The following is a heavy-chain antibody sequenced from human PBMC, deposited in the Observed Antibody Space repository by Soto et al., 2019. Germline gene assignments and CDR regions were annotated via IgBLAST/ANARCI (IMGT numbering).Heavy chain of an antibody. D-gene: IGHD3-3*01. Sequence: EVQLLESGGGLVQPGGSLRLSCAASGFTFSSDAMSWVRQVPGKGLEWVAGISGSGGSSYYAESVKGRFTISRDNSKNTLYLQMNSLRSEDTVVYYCAKGRGRRFLERLLYVYWGQGTLVTVSS. CDR3: AKGRGRRFLERLLYVY. CDR1: GFTFSSDA. J-gene: IGHJ4*02. V-gene: IGHV3-23*01. CDR2: ISGSGGSS.